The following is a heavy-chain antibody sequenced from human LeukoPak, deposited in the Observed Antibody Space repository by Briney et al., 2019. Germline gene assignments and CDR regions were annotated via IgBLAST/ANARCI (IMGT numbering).Heavy chain of an antibody. CDR3: ARGPGWFDP. CDR1: GGSFSGYY. CDR2: INHSGST. Sequence: SETLSLTCAVYGGSFSGYYWSWIRQPPGKGLEWIGEINHSGSTNYNPSLKSRVTISVDTSKNQFSLKLSSVTAADTAVYYCARGPGWFDPWGQGTLVTVSS. V-gene: IGHV4-34*01. J-gene: IGHJ5*02.